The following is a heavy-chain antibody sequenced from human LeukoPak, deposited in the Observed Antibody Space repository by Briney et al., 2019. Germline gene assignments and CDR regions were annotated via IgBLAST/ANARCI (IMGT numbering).Heavy chain of an antibody. CDR3: ARVLAYCGGDCYSRWFDP. V-gene: IGHV4-31*03. J-gene: IGHJ5*02. Sequence: SETLSLTCTVSGGSISSVGYYWSWIRQHPGKGLEWIGHIYSSGSTYYNPSLKSRVTISVDTSKNQFSLKLSSVTAADTAVYYCARVLAYCGGDCYSRWFDPWGQGTLVTVSS. CDR2: IYSSGST. CDR1: GGSISSVGYY. D-gene: IGHD2-21*02.